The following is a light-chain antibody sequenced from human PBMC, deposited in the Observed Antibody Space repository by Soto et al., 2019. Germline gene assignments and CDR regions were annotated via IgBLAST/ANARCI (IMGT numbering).Light chain of an antibody. CDR3: QSYDSSLTLRV. CDR2: ANS. J-gene: IGLJ1*01. V-gene: IGLV1-40*01. CDR1: SSNIGAGYD. Sequence: QSVLTQPPSVSGAPGQRVTISCTGSSSNIGAGYDVHWYQQLPGTAPKLLIYANSNRPSGVPDRFSASKSGTSASLAITGLQADDEADYSCQSYDSSLTLRVFGTGTKVTVL.